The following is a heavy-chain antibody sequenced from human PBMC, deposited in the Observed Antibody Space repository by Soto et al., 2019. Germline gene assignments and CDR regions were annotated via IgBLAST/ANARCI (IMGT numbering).Heavy chain of an antibody. J-gene: IGHJ6*02. D-gene: IGHD2-21*02. V-gene: IGHV4-59*01. CDR1: GGSIRGYY. CDR2: MYNTGST. CDR3: ARDLWGYCGTDCYPLDV. Sequence: SETLSLTCPVSGGSIRGYYWSWIRQPPGKGLEWIGYMYNTGSTVYNPSFKSRVTISVDTSKNQFSLKLNSVTAADTAVYYCARDLWGYCGTDCYPLDVWGQGTTVTVSS.